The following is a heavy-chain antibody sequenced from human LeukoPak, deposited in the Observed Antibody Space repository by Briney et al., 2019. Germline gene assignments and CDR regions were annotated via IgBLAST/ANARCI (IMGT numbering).Heavy chain of an antibody. CDR1: GFTFSNYW. J-gene: IGHJ4*02. CDR2: TNPGGSNT. Sequence: GGSLRLSCAASGFTFSNYWMHSVRQVPGKGLVWVSRTNPGGSNTAYADSVKGRFTISRDNARNTLYLQMDSLRAEDTAVYYCARSNQADDYWGQGTLVTVSS. V-gene: IGHV3-74*01. D-gene: IGHD1-14*01. CDR3: ARSNQADDY.